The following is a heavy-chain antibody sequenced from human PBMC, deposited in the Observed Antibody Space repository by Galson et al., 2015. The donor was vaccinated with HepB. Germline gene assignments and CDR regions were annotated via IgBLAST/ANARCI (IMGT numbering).Heavy chain of an antibody. CDR3: AKALLISYYYYYGMDV. CDR1: GFTFSSYA. D-gene: IGHD2-15*01. V-gene: IGHV3-23*01. J-gene: IGHJ6*02. Sequence: SLRLSCAASGFTFSSYAMSWVRQAPGKGLEWVSAISGSGGSTYYADSVKGRFTISRDNSKNTLYLQMNSLRAEDTAVYYCAKALLISYYYYYGMDVWGQGTTVTVSS. CDR2: ISGSGGST.